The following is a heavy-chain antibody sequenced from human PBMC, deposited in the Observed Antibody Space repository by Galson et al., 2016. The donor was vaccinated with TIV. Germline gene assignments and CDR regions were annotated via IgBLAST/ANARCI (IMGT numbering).Heavy chain of an antibody. Sequence: SAKVSCKASGYTFSNFAITWVRQAPGQGLEWMGYMSAYSGASNYAQEFQGRVTITTDTSTSTAYMELRNLRFDDTAVYYCARYSSTSSRRFDYWGQGNLVTVSA. CDR2: MSAYSGAS. CDR3: ARYSSTSSRRFDY. CDR1: GYTFSNFA. V-gene: IGHV1-18*01. D-gene: IGHD6-6*01. J-gene: IGHJ4*02.